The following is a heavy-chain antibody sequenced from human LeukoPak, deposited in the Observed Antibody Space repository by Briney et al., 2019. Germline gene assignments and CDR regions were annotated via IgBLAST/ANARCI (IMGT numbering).Heavy chain of an antibody. CDR2: IIPIFGTA. CDR1: GGTFSSYA. D-gene: IGHD3-9*01. J-gene: IGHJ4*02. V-gene: IGHV1-69*13. CDR3: ARSQYYDILTGYYANGDPLYFDY. Sequence: VASVKVSCKASGGTFSSYAISWVRQAPGQGLEWMGGIIPIFGTANYAQKFQGRVTITADESTSTAYMELSSLRSEDTAVNYCARSQYYDILTGYYANGDPLYFDYWGQGTLVTVSS.